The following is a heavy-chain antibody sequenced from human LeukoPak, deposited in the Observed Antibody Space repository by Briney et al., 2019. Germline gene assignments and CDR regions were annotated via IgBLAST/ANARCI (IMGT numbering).Heavy chain of an antibody. V-gene: IGHV3-11*04. D-gene: IGHD6-19*01. Sequence: GGSLRLSCAASGLTFSDYYMSWIRQAPGKGLEWVSYISSSGGTKYYTDSVKGRFTISRDNAKSSLFLQMNSLRAEDTAVYYCAKDKWKASVANYYYGMDVWGQGTTVTVSS. CDR1: GLTFSDYY. CDR3: AKDKWKASVANYYYGMDV. J-gene: IGHJ6*02. CDR2: ISSSGGTK.